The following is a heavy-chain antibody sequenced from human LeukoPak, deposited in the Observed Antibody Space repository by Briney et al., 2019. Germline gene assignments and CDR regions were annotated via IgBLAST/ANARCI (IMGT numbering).Heavy chain of an antibody. CDR1: GFIFSSYG. Sequence: GGSLRLSCAASGFIFSSYGMHWVRQAPGKGLEGVAFMHYDGSNKDYSDSVKGRFTISRDNSKNTLYLQMNSLRVEDTAVYYCAKDSESAYSKSADHWGQGTLVTASS. D-gene: IGHD6-13*01. J-gene: IGHJ5*02. CDR2: MHYDGSNK. CDR3: AKDSESAYSKSADH. V-gene: IGHV3-30*02.